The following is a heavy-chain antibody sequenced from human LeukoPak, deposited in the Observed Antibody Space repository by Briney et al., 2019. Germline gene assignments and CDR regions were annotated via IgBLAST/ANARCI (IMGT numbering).Heavy chain of an antibody. CDR2: ISSSSTTI. Sequence: GGSLRLSCAASGFTFSSYSMNWVRQAPGKGLEWISYISSSSTTIYYADSVKGLFTISRDNAKNSLYLQMNSLRDEDTAVYYCARSSGYFYNLDSWGQGTLVTVSS. J-gene: IGHJ4*02. CDR1: GFTFSSYS. CDR3: ARSSGYFYNLDS. D-gene: IGHD3-22*01. V-gene: IGHV3-48*02.